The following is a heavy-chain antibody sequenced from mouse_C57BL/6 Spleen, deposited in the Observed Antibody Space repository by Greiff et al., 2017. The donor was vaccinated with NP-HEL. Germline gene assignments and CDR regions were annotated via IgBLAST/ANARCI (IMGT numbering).Heavy chain of an antibody. D-gene: IGHD1-1*01. CDR1: GYAFRSYW. V-gene: IGHV1-80*01. CDR2: IYPGDGDT. Sequence: QVQLKQSGAELVKPGASVKISCKASGYAFRSYWMNWVKQRPGKGLEWIGQIYPGDGDTNYNGKFKGKATLTADKSSSTAYMQLSSLTSEDSAVYFCARSNYYGSSDYAMDYWGQGTSVTVSS. CDR3: ARSNYYGSSDYAMDY. J-gene: IGHJ4*01.